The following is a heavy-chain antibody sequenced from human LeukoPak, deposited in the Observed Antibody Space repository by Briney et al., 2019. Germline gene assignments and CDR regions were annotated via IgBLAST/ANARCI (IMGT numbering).Heavy chain of an antibody. Sequence: SQTLSLTCTVSGGSISSGSYYWSWVRQPAGKGLEWIGRIYTSGSTNYNPSLKSRVTISVDTSKNQFSLKLSSVTAADTAVYYCARRPGRTGWFDPWGQGTLVTVSS. D-gene: IGHD2-15*01. CDR1: GGSISSGSYY. CDR3: ARRPGRTGWFDP. J-gene: IGHJ5*02. CDR2: IYTSGST. V-gene: IGHV4-61*02.